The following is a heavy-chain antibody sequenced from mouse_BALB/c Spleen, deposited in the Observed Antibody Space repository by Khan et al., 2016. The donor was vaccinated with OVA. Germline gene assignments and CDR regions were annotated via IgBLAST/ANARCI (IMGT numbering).Heavy chain of an antibody. CDR3: TRGGYGTSFAF. CDR1: GYTFTSYW. V-gene: IGHV1-61*01. D-gene: IGHD2-10*02. J-gene: IGHJ3*01. CDR2: IDPSDSKT. Sequence: QVQLQQSGAELVRPGASVKLSCKASGYTFTSYWMNWVKQRPGQGLEWIGMIDPSDSKTHYNQMFRDKATLTIDKSSSTAYMHLTRLTSEDAAVYYCTRGGYGTSFAFWGQGTLATVSA.